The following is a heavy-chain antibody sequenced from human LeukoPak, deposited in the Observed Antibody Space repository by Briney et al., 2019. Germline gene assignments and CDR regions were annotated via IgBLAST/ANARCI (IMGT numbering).Heavy chain of an antibody. D-gene: IGHD3-3*01. V-gene: IGHV4-34*01. CDR1: GGSFSGYY. J-gene: IGHJ6*03. Sequence: PSETLSLTCAVYGGSFSGYYWSWIRQPPGKGLEWIGEINHSGSTNYNPSLKSRVTISVDTSKNQFSLKLSSVTAADTAVYYCARAIFGVVLRRYYYYYMDVWGKGTTVTVSS. CDR3: ARAIFGVVLRRYYYYYMDV. CDR2: INHSGST.